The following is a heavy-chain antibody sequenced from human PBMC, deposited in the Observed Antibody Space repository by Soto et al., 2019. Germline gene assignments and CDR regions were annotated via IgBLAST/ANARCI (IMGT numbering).Heavy chain of an antibody. V-gene: IGHV3-23*01. CDR1: SFTVSRYA. D-gene: IGHD3-22*01. CDR2: ISGSGGST. J-gene: IGHJ4*02. CDR3: AKDRGYYDSSGQGGYVY. Sequence: GACLRLACADSSFTVSRYAMSCVLQAPGKGLEWVSAISGSGGSTYYADSVKGRFTISRDNSKNTLYLQMNSLRAEDTAVYYCAKDRGYYDSSGQGGYVYWGQGT.